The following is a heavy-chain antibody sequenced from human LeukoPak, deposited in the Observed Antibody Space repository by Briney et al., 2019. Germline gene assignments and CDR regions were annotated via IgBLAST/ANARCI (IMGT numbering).Heavy chain of an antibody. CDR2: VNYNANT. Sequence: SETLSLTCVVSGGSLSTHHWSWIRQPPGKGLEWIGSVNYNANTYHNPSLKSRVTISVDTSKNQFSLKLSSVTAADTAVYYCARSPFSYASGSYCYYGLYVWGQGTTVTVSS. V-gene: IGHV4-39*01. CDR1: GGSLSTHH. J-gene: IGHJ6*02. CDR3: ARSPFSYASGSYCYYGLYV. D-gene: IGHD3-10*01.